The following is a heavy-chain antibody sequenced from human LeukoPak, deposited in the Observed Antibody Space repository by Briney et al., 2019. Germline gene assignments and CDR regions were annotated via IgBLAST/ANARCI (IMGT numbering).Heavy chain of an antibody. CDR1: GYSISSAYF. V-gene: IGHV4-38-2*01. J-gene: IGHJ5*02. D-gene: IGHD3-22*01. Sequence: SETLSLTRAVSGYSISSAYFWGWIRQPPGKGLEWIGSIYYSGTTDYNPSLKSRVTISVDTSKNHFSLRLSSVTAADTAVYYCARGYDSSGYYYPDWFDPWGQGTLVTVSS. CDR3: ARGYDSSGYYYPDWFDP. CDR2: IYYSGTT.